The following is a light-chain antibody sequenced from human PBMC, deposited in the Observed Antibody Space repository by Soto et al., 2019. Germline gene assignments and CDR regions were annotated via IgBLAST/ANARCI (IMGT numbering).Light chain of an antibody. CDR3: CSYGGSSTYV. V-gene: IGLV2-23*02. J-gene: IGLJ1*01. CDR2: EVN. CDR1: SGDVGVYNF. Sequence: QSALTQPASISGSPGQSITISCTGTSGDVGVYNFVSWYQQHPGKAPKVLIYEVNKRPSGISNRFSGSKSGNTASLTVSGLQAEDEAYYFCCSYGGSSTYVFGSGTKVTVL.